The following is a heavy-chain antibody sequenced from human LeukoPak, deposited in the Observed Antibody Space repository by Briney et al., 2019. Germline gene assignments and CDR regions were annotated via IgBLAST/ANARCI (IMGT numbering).Heavy chain of an antibody. CDR2: IYYSGNT. V-gene: IGHV4-59*12. Sequence: PSGTLSLTCTVSGGSFSNSYWSWIRQPPGKGLEWIGYIYYSGNTNYNPSLKSRVTISVDTTKNQFSLKLSSVTAADTAVYYCARGWFGDTNWFDPWGQGTLVTVFS. D-gene: IGHD3-10*01. J-gene: IGHJ5*02. CDR3: ARGWFGDTNWFDP. CDR1: GGSFSNSY.